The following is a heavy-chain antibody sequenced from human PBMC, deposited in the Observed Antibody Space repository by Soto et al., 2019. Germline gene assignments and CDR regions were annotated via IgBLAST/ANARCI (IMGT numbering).Heavy chain of an antibody. CDR1: GFSLSTSGVG. CDR3: AHSLYYDSSGRYFNY. Sequence: QITLKESGPTLVKPTQTLTLTCTFSGFSLSTSGVGVGWIRQPPGKALEWLALIYWDDDKRYSPSLKSRLTITKHTSKNQVVLTMTNMDPVDTATYYCAHSLYYDSSGRYFNYWGRGTLVTVSS. V-gene: IGHV2-5*02. D-gene: IGHD3-22*01. CDR2: IYWDDDK. J-gene: IGHJ4*02.